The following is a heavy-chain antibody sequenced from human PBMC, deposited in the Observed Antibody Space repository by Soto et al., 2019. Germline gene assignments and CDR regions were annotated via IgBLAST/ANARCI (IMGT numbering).Heavy chain of an antibody. V-gene: IGHV3-7*01. CDR3: AVYGYGVSAAAY. J-gene: IGHJ4*02. D-gene: IGHD4-17*01. CDR2: INQDGSER. CDR1: GLTFRNDW. Sequence: QPGGSLRLSCAGSGLTFRNDWLSWVRQAPGKGLEWVANINQDGSERYYVDSVRGRFTISGDNVENSLYLQLNSLRPEDTAVYYCAVYGYGVSAAAYWGQGTLVTVSS.